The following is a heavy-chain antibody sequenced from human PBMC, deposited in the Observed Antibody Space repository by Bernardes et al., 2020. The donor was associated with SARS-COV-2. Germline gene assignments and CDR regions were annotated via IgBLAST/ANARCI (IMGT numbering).Heavy chain of an antibody. Sequence: SVKVSCKASGGTFSSYAISWVRQAPGQGLEWMGGIIPIFGTANYAQKFQGRVTITADESTSTAYMELSSLRSEDTAVYYCARGKLVVVMSYYYYGMDVWGQGTTVTVSS. CDR3: ARGKLVVVMSYYYYGMDV. V-gene: IGHV1-69*13. CDR1: GGTFSSYA. D-gene: IGHD3-22*01. J-gene: IGHJ6*02. CDR2: IIPIFGTA.